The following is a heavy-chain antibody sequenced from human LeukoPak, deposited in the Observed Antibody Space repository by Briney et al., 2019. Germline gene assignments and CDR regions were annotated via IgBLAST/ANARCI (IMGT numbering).Heavy chain of an antibody. CDR3: ARGGYSGYENDY. V-gene: IGHV4-59*01. Sequence: SETLSLTCTVSGGSISSYYWSWIRQPPGKGLEGIGYIYYSGSTNYNPSLKSRVTISVDTSKNQFSLKLSSVTAADTAVYYCARGGYSGYENDYWGQGTLVTVSS. J-gene: IGHJ4*02. CDR1: GGSISSYY. D-gene: IGHD5-12*01. CDR2: IYYSGST.